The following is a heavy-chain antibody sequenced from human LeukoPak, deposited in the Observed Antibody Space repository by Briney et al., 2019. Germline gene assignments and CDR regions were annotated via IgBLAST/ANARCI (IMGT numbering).Heavy chain of an antibody. Sequence: PGGSLRLSCAASGFTFSRYEMNWVRQAPGKGLEWVSYISSSGTTIYYADSVKGRFTISRDNAKNSLFLLMNSLRPEDTAVYYFAPYGDFFDYWGQGTLVTVSS. CDR2: ISSSGTTI. D-gene: IGHD4-17*01. J-gene: IGHJ4*02. CDR3: APYGDFFDY. V-gene: IGHV3-48*03. CDR1: GFTFSRYE.